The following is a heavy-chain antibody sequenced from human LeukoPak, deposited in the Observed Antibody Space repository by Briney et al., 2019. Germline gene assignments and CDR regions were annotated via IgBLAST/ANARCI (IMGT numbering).Heavy chain of an antibody. CDR3: ARAVIYYDSSAPKGPPDY. J-gene: IGHJ4*02. CDR2: ISYDGSNK. D-gene: IGHD3-22*01. CDR1: GFTFSSYA. V-gene: IGHV3-30-3*01. Sequence: PGGSLRLSCAASGFTFSSYAMHWVRQAPGKGLEWVAVISYDGSNKYYADSVKGRFTISRDNSKNTLYLQINSLRAEDSAVYYCARAVIYYDSSAPKGPPDYWGQGTLVTVSS.